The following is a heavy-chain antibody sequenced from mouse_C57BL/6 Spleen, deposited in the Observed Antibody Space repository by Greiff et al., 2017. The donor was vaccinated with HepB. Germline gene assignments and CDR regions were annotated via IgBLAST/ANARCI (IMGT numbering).Heavy chain of an antibody. D-gene: IGHD2-4*01. CDR1: GYTFTDYY. V-gene: IGHV1-76*01. Sequence: QVQLKESGAELVRPGASVKLSCKASGYTFTDYYINWVKQRPGQGLEWIARIYPGSGNTYYNEKFKGKATLTAEKSSSTAYMQLSSLTSEDSAVYFCASSYDYDWGQGTLVTVSA. CDR2: IYPGSGNT. J-gene: IGHJ3*01. CDR3: ASSYDYD.